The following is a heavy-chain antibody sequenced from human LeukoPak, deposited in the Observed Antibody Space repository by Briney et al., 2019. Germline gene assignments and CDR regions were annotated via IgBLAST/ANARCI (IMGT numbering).Heavy chain of an antibody. Sequence: ASVKVSCKASGYTFTGYYMHWVRQAPGQGLEWMGWINPNSGGTNYAQKFQGRVTMTRDTSISTAYMELSRLRSDDTAVYYCARDMRVATIGMVDYWGQGTLVTVSS. J-gene: IGHJ4*02. CDR3: ARDMRVATIGMVDY. V-gene: IGHV1-2*02. CDR2: INPNSGGT. CDR1: GYTFTGYY. D-gene: IGHD5-12*01.